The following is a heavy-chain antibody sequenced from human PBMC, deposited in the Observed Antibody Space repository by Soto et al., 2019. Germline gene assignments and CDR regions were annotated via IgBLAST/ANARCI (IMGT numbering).Heavy chain of an antibody. J-gene: IGHJ3*02. D-gene: IGHD1-26*01. CDR2: INPNSGCP. Sequence: QVQLVQSGAEVKKPGASVKVSCKASGYIFTGYYMHWVRQAPGQGLAWMGWINPNSGCPNYAQKCQGWVTMTRDTSISTAYMELSRLRSDDTAVYYCARERMGDGYYSPDACDIWGQGTMVTVSS. V-gene: IGHV1-2*04. CDR1: GYIFTGYY. CDR3: ARERMGDGYYSPDACDI.